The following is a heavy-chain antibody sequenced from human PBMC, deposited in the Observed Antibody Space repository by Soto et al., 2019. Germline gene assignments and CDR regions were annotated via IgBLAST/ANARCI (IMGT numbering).Heavy chain of an antibody. V-gene: IGHV3-21*01. J-gene: IGHJ4*02. CDR3: ARDQPGYSYGYGLGY. CDR1: GSSFSSYS. Sequence: GWSLRLSCASGGSSFSSYSMCLGRQARGGGVEWGSSISSSSSYIYYADQVKGRFTISRDNAKNSLYLQMISLRAEDMSVYYCARDQPGYSYGYGLGYWGQGTLVTVSS. D-gene: IGHD5-18*01. CDR2: ISSSSSYI.